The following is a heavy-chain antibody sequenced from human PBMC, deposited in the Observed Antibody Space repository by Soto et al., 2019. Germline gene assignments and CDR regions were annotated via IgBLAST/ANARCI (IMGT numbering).Heavy chain of an antibody. J-gene: IGHJ5*02. Sequence: ASVKVSCKASGYTFTSYGISCVRQAPGQGLEWMGWISAYNGNTNYAQKLQGRVTMTTDTSTSTAYMELRSLRSDDTAVYYCARDSYDFWSGYSLRFDPWGQGTLVTVSS. CDR3: ARDSYDFWSGYSLRFDP. D-gene: IGHD3-3*01. CDR1: GYTFTSYG. CDR2: ISAYNGNT. V-gene: IGHV1-18*01.